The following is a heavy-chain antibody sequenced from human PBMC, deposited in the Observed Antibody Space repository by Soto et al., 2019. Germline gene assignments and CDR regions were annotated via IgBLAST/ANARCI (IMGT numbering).Heavy chain of an antibody. CDR1: GFTFSSYG. CDR2: ISYDGSNK. Sequence: GGSLRLSCAASGFTFSSYGMHWVRQAPGKGLEWVAVISYDGSNKYYADSVKGRFTISRDNSKNTLYLQMNSLRAEDTAVYYCAKVAPDYGDYPILWGQGTLVTVSS. J-gene: IGHJ4*02. CDR3: AKVAPDYGDYPIL. D-gene: IGHD4-17*01. V-gene: IGHV3-30*18.